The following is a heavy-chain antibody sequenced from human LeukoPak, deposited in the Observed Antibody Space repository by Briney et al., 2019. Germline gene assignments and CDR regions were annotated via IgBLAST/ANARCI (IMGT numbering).Heavy chain of an antibody. V-gene: IGHV3-30*18. CDR3: AKAFSGSSTSCYVQ. J-gene: IGHJ4*02. CDR2: ISYDGSNK. Sequence: GGSLRLSCEASGFTFSSYGMHWVRQAPGKGLEWVAVISYDGSNKYYADSVKGRFTISRDNSKNTLYLQMNSLRAEDTAVYYCAKAFSGSSTSCYVQWGQGTLVTVSS. CDR1: GFTFSSYG. D-gene: IGHD2-2*01.